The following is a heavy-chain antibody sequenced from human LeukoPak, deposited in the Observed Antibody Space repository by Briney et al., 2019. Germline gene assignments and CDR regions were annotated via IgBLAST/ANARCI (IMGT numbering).Heavy chain of an antibody. CDR1: EFTFSRYP. V-gene: IGHV3-23*01. CDR3: AKARSSTWDYGMDV. J-gene: IGHJ6*02. D-gene: IGHD6-13*01. CDR2: MSGSGDNS. Sequence: GGSLRLSCGGSEFTFSRYPMSWVRQALGKGLEWVSAMSGSGDNSYYADSVKGRFTISRDNSKNTLYLQMNSLRDDDMAVYYCAKARSSTWDYGMDVWGQGTTVTVSS.